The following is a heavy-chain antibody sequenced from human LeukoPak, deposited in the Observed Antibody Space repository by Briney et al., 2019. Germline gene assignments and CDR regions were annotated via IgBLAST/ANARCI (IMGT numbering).Heavy chain of an antibody. Sequence: PGGSLTLSCAASGFTFSSYAMSGLRQAPGKGLEWVSAISGSGGSTYYADSVKGRFTISRDNSKNTLYLQMNSRRAGDTAVNYFAKGNSGTAMVAYYFYYWGQGTPVTVSS. V-gene: IGHV3-23*01. CDR3: AKGNSGTAMVAYYFYY. D-gene: IGHD3-10*01. J-gene: IGHJ4*02. CDR1: GFTFSSYA. CDR2: ISGSGGST.